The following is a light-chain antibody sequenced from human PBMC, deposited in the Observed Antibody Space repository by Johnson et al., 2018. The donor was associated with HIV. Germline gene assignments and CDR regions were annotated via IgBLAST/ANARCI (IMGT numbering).Light chain of an antibody. CDR2: DSN. V-gene: IGLV1-51*01. Sequence: QSVLTQPPSVSAAPGQKVTISCSGSSSNIENNYVSWYQQLPGTAPKLLIYDSNKRHSGIPDRFSGSKSGTSATLGITGLQTGDEADYCCATWDSSLSTYVFGTGTKVTVL. J-gene: IGLJ1*01. CDR3: ATWDSSLSTYV. CDR1: SSNIENNY.